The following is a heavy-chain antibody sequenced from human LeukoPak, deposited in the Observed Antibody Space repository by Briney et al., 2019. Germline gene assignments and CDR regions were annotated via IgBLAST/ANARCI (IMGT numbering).Heavy chain of an antibody. Sequence: PSETLSLTCTVSGGCISSYYWSWIRQPPGKGLEWIGYIYYSGSTNYNPSLKSRVTISVDTSKNQFSLKLSSVTAADTAVYYCARGAYDSSGFDYWGQGTLVTVSS. CDR1: GGCISSYY. V-gene: IGHV4-59*01. CDR2: IYYSGST. D-gene: IGHD3-22*01. CDR3: ARGAYDSSGFDY. J-gene: IGHJ4*02.